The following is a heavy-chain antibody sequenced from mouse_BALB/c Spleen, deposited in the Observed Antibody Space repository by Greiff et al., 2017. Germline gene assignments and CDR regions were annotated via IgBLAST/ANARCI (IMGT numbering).Heavy chain of an antibody. Sequence: EVHLVESGGGLVKPGGSLKLSCAASGFTFSDYYMYWVRQTPEKRLEWVATISDGGSYTYYPDSVKGRFTISRDNAKNNLYLQMSSLKSEDTAMYYCAGDYGLYYAMDYWGQGTSVTVSS. D-gene: IGHD1-2*01. CDR1: GFTFSDYY. J-gene: IGHJ4*01. CDR2: ISDGGSYT. V-gene: IGHV5-4*02. CDR3: AGDYGLYYAMDY.